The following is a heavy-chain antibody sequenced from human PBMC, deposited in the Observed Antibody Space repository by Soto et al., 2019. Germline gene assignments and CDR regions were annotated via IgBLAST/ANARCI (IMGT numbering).Heavy chain of an antibody. V-gene: IGHV3-30*18. Sequence: GGSLRVSCAASGFTFSSYGMHWVRQAPGKGLEWVAVISYDGSNKYYADSVKGRFTISRDNSKNTLYLQMNSLRAEDTAVYYCAKDSGYEWELPLYYYGMDVWGQGTTVTVSS. CDR1: GFTFSSYG. D-gene: IGHD1-26*01. CDR3: AKDSGYEWELPLYYYGMDV. J-gene: IGHJ6*02. CDR2: ISYDGSNK.